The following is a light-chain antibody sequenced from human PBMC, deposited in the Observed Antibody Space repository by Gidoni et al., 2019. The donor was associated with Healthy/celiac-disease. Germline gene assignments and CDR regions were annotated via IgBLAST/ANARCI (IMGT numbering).Light chain of an antibody. Sequence: EMVLTQSPGTLSLSPGERATLACRASQSVSSSYLAWYQQKPGQAPRLLIYGASSRATGIPDRFSGSGSGTDFTLTISILEPEDFAVYYCQQYGSSFGPGTKVDIK. V-gene: IGKV3-20*01. CDR3: QQYGSS. J-gene: IGKJ3*01. CDR2: GAS. CDR1: QSVSSSY.